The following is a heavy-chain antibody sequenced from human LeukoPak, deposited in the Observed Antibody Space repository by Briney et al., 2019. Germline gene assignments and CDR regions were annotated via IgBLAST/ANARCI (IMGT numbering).Heavy chain of an antibody. V-gene: IGHV4-61*01. Sequence: PSETLSLTCTVSGGSVSSGSYYWSWIRQPPGKGLEWIGYIYYSGSTNYNPSLKSRVTISVDTSKNQFSLKLSSVTAADTAVYYCARGPMNLYYYDPNLYYFDYWGQGTLVTVSS. CDR3: ARGPMNLYYYDPNLYYFDY. CDR2: IYYSGST. J-gene: IGHJ4*02. D-gene: IGHD3-22*01. CDR1: GGSVSSGSYY.